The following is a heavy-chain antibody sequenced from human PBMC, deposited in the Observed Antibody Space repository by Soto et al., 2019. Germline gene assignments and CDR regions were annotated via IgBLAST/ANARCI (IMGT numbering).Heavy chain of an antibody. V-gene: IGHV3-21*01. J-gene: IGHJ6*02. CDR2: ISSSSSYI. CDR1: GFTFSSYS. Sequence: PGGSLRLSCAASGFTFSSYSMNWVRQAPGKGLEWVSSISSSSSYIYYADTVKGRFTISRDNAKNSLYLQMNSLSAEDTAFYYFARDREDTAMGYYYYGMDVRGQGTTVTVSS. CDR3: ARDREDTAMGYYYYGMDV. D-gene: IGHD5-18*01.